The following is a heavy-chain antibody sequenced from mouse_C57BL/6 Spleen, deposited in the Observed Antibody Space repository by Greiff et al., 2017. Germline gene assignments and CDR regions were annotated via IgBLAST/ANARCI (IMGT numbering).Heavy chain of an antibody. Sequence: EVKLMESGGDLVKPGGSLKLSCAASGFTFSSYGMSWVRQTPDKRLEWVATISSGGSYTYYPDSVKGRFTISRDNAKNTLYLQMSSLKSEDTAMYYCARHEDYDFDGFAYWGQGTLVTVSA. V-gene: IGHV5-6*01. J-gene: IGHJ3*01. CDR3: ARHEDYDFDGFAY. CDR1: GFTFSSYG. CDR2: ISSGGSYT. D-gene: IGHD2-4*01.